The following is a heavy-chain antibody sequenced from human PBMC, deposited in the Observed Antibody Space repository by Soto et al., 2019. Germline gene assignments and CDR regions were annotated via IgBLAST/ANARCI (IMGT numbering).Heavy chain of an antibody. V-gene: IGHV4-34*01. J-gene: IGHJ4*02. CDR2: INHSGIT. CDR1: GGSFSGYF. D-gene: IGHD1-1*01. Sequence: ETLSLTCTVSGGSFSGYFWTWIRQPPGKGLEWLAEINHSGITNYNPSVESRVSMSVDTSKNQFSLRLYSVTAADTAVYYCVRGPYNYNSRYFDYWGQGTLVTVS. CDR3: VRGPYNYNSRYFDY.